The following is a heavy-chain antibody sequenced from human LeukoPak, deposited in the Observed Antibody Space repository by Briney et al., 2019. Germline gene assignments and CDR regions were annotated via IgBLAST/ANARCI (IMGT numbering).Heavy chain of an antibody. J-gene: IGHJ6*02. Sequence: GGPLRLSCAASGFTFSSYGMHWVRQAPGKGLEWVAVISYDGSNKYYADSVKGRFTISRDNSKNTLYLQMNSLRAEDTAVYYCAKGPRMDVWGQGTTVTVSS. V-gene: IGHV3-30*18. CDR1: GFTFSSYG. CDR2: ISYDGSNK. CDR3: AKGPRMDV.